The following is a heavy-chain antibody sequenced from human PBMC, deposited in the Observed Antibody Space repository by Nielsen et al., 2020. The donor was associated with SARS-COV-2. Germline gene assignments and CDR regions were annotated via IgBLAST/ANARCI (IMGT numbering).Heavy chain of an antibody. CDR1: GFTFSSYE. CDR3: ARGRYYDFWSGYYTAIYYFDY. CDR2: IKQDGSEK. D-gene: IGHD3-3*01. Sequence: GGSLRLSCAASGFTFSSYEMNWVRQAPGKGLEWVANIKQDGSEKYYVDSVKGRFTISRDNAKNSLYLQMNSLRAEDTAVYYCARGRYYDFWSGYYTAIYYFDYWGQGTLVTVSS. V-gene: IGHV3-7*01. J-gene: IGHJ4*02.